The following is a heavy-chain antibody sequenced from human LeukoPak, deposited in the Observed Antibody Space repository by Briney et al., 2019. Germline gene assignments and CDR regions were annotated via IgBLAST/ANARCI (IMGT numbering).Heavy chain of an antibody. CDR1: GESINPYY. J-gene: IGHJ6*03. CDR2: IYKSGST. V-gene: IGHV4-4*07. D-gene: IGHD2-21*01. CDR3: ARSCLDYMDV. Sequence: SETLSLTCTVSGESINPYYWNRIRQPAGKGLEWIGHIYKSGSTNYNPSLKSRVTMSLDTSKNQFSLKLRSVTAADTAVYFCARSCLDYMDVWGKGTTVTVSS.